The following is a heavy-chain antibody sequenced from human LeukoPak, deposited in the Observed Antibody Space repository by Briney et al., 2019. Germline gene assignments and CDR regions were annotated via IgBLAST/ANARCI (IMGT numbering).Heavy chain of an antibody. V-gene: IGHV1-46*01. J-gene: IGHJ4*02. CDR1: GYTFSNYY. CDR2: INPSGGST. CDR3: ARALYGSAFAIGY. Sequence: VASLNLSCKASGYTFSNYYIHWVRQAPGQGLEWMGIINPSGGSTSYAHTFQGRVTMTTDTSINTVYMELCSLRSEDTAVYHCARALYGSAFAIGYWGQGTLVTVSS. D-gene: IGHD6-19*01.